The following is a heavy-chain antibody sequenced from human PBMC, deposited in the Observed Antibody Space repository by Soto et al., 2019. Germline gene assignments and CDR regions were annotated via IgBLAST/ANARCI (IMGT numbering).Heavy chain of an antibody. J-gene: IGHJ3*02. CDR2: ISGSGGST. Sequence: GGSLRLSCAASGFTFSSYAMSWVRQAPGKGLEWVSAISGSGGSTYYADSVKGRFTISRDNSKNTLYLQMNSLGAEDTAVYYCAKDHQVSARPINYDAFDIWGQGTMVTVSS. CDR3: AKDHQVSARPINYDAFDI. D-gene: IGHD6-6*01. V-gene: IGHV3-23*01. CDR1: GFTFSSYA.